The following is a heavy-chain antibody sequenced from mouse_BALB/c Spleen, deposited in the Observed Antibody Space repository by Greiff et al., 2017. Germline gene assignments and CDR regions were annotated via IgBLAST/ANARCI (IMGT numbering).Heavy chain of an antibody. J-gene: IGHJ3*01. CDR1: GYAFSSSW. D-gene: IGHD2-4*01. CDR2: IYPGDGDT. V-gene: IGHV1-82*01. Sequence: VQLQQSGPELVKPGASVKISCKASGYAFSSSWMNWVKQRPGQGLEWIGRIYPGDGDTNYNGKFKGKATLTADKSSSTAYMQLSSLTSVDSAVYFCARSWDYDERSWFAYWGQGTLVTVSA. CDR3: ARSWDYDERSWFAY.